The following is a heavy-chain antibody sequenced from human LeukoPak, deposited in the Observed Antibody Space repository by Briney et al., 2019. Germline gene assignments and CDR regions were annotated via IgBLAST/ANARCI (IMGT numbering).Heavy chain of an antibody. J-gene: IGHJ4*02. CDR2: ISSDGSST. Sequence: GGSLRLSCAASGFTFSYYAMHWVRQAPGKGLEYVSAISSDGSSTYYANSVKGRFTISRDNSKNTLYLQMGSLRAEDLAVYYCAREGFDGFGQPNCDYWGQGTLVTVSS. CDR3: AREGFDGFGQPNCDY. CDR1: GFTFSYYA. V-gene: IGHV3-64*01. D-gene: IGHD3-10*01.